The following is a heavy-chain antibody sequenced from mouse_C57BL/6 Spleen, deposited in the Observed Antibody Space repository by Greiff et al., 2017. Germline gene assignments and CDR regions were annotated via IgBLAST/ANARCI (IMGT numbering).Heavy chain of an antibody. V-gene: IGHV5-17*01. CDR3: ARRYDYGPHYYAMDY. Sequence: EVMLVESGGGLVKPGGSLKLSCAASGFTFSDYGMHWVRQAPEKGLEWVAYISSGSSTIYYADTVKGRFTISRDNAKNTLFLQMTSLRSDDTAMFYCARRYDYGPHYYAMDYWGQGTSVTVSS. D-gene: IGHD2-4*01. CDR2: ISSGSSTI. J-gene: IGHJ4*01. CDR1: GFTFSDYG.